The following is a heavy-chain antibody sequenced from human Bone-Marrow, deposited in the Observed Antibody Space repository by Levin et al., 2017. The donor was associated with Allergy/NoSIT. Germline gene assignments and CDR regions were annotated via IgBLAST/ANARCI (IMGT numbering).Heavy chain of an antibody. Sequence: SQTLSLTCTVSGGSISSANYYWGWIRQSPGKGLEWIGSIYYSGSTYYNPSLKSRVTISVDTSTNQFSLHLTSVTAADTTVYYCATAPREDYDSSGYYFFESWGQGNLVTVSS. J-gene: IGHJ4*02. CDR3: ATAPREDYDSSGYYFFES. D-gene: IGHD3-22*01. V-gene: IGHV4-39*01. CDR2: IYYSGST. CDR1: GGSISSANYY.